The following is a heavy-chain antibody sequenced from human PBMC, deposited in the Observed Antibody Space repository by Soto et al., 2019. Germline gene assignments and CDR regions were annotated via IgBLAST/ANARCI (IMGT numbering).Heavy chain of an antibody. V-gene: IGHV3-23*01. J-gene: IGHJ4*02. CDR2: ISGSGGST. CDR1: GFTFSSYA. Sequence: EVQLLESGGGLVQPGGSLRLSCAASGFTFSSYAMSWVRQAPGKGLERVSAISGSGGSTYYADSVKGRFTISRDNSKNTLYLQMNSLRAEDTAVYYCAKENGVSAQIPEYFDYWGQGTLVTVSS. D-gene: IGHD2-8*01. CDR3: AKENGVSAQIPEYFDY.